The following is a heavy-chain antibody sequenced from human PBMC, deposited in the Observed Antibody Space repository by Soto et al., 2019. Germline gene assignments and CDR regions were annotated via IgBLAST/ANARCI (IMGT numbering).Heavy chain of an antibody. CDR1: GGTFSSYA. D-gene: IGHD5-18*01. V-gene: IGHV1-69*13. Sequence: GASVKVSCKASGGTFSSYAISWVRQAPGQGLEWMGGIIPIFGTANYAQKFQGRVTITADESTSTAYMELSSLRSDDTAVYYCARCSWIPDPYYYMDVWGKGTTVTVSS. CDR3: ARCSWIPDPYYYMDV. CDR2: IIPIFGTA. J-gene: IGHJ6*03.